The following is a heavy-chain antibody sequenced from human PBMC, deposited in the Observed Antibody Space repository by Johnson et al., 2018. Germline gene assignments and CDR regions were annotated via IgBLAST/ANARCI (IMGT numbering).Heavy chain of an antibody. Sequence: VQLVQSGGGLVQPGGSLRLSCAASGFTFSSYAMSWVRQAPGKGLEWVAYISGGGGSKFYADSVKGRFTISRDKSKNKLYLQMNSLRDEDTGVYYCAKYYYGSGSNYAFAIWGHGTMVTVSS. CDR3: AKYYYGSGSNYAFAI. D-gene: IGHD3-10*01. J-gene: IGHJ3*02. CDR1: GFTFSSYA. V-gene: IGHV3-23*04. CDR2: ISGGGGSK.